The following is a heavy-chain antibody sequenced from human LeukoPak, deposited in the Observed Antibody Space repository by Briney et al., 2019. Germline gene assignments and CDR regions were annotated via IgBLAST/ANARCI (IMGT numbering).Heavy chain of an antibody. J-gene: IGHJ5*02. CDR2: IFHSGST. CDR3: ARELWFANAPGSWLDP. Sequence: SETLSLTCVVSGDSISSGAYSWSWIRQPPGKGLEWIGYIFHSGSTFYNPSLKSRVTISVDNSKNQLSLRLSSVTAADTAVYYCARELWFANAPGSWLDPWGQGTLVTVSS. D-gene: IGHD2-21*01. CDR1: GDSISSGAYS. V-gene: IGHV4-30-2*01.